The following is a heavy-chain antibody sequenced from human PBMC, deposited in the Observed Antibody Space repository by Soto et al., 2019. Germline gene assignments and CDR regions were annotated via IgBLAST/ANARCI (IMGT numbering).Heavy chain of an antibody. J-gene: IGHJ4*02. V-gene: IGHV3-33*01. D-gene: IGHD2-15*01. CDR2: IWYDGSNK. Sequence: GGSLRLSCASSVFTFSSYGMHCVRHSPGKWLEWVAVIWYDGSNKYYADSVKGRFTISRDNSKNTLYLQMNSLRAEDTAVYYCARDCSGGRCYVEYRGQGALVIVSS. CDR3: ARDCSGGRCYVEY. CDR1: VFTFSSYG.